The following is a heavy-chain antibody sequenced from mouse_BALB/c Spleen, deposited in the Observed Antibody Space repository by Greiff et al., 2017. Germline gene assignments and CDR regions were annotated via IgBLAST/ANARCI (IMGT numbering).Heavy chain of an antibody. V-gene: IGHV3-8*02. J-gene: IGHJ4*01. CDR1: GDSITSGY. D-gene: IGHD1-2*01. CDR2: ISYSGST. Sequence: VQLKESGPSLVKPSQTLSLTCSVTGDSITSGYWNWIRKFPGNKLEYMGYISYSGSTYYNPSLKSRISITRDTSKNQYYLQLNSVTTEDTATYYCARWHYGYGNAMDYWGQGTSVTVSS. CDR3: ARWHYGYGNAMDY.